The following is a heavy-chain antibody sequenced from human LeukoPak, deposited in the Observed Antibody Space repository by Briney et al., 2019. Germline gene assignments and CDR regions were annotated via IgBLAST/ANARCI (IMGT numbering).Heavy chain of an antibody. D-gene: IGHD2-2*01. CDR3: AKRGEYQLLGEDYFDY. V-gene: IGHV3-30*02. CDR1: GFTFSSYG. J-gene: IGHJ4*02. Sequence: PGGSLRLSCAASGFTFSSYGMHWVRQAPGKWLEWVAFIRYDGSNKYYADSVKGRFTISRDNSKNTLYLQMNSLRAEDTAVYYCAKRGEYQLLGEDYFDYWGQGTLVTVSS. CDR2: IRYDGSNK.